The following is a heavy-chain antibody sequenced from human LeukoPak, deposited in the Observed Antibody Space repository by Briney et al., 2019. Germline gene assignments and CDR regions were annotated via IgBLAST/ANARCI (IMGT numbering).Heavy chain of an antibody. Sequence: GASVKVSRKASGGTFSSYAISWVRQAPGQGLEWMGGIIPMFGTANYAQKFQGRVTITTEESTSTAYMELSSLGPEDTAMYYCARVFARGGEISGSYYYYWGQGTLVTVSS. J-gene: IGHJ4*02. CDR2: IIPMFGTA. V-gene: IGHV1-69*05. D-gene: IGHD1-26*01. CDR1: GGTFSSYA. CDR3: ARVFARGGEISGSYYYY.